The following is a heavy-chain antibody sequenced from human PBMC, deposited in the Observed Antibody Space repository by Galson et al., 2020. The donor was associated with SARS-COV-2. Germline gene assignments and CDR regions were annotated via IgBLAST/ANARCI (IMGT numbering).Heavy chain of an antibody. CDR3: ARGGEWELPYYFDD. CDR1: GFTFSNYV. Sequence: GGSLSLSCAASGFTFSNYVMHWVRQAPGKGPEWVAVISSAGSNSFYADSLKGRFTISRDNSKSTLYPQMNSLRAEDTAVYYCARGGEWELPYYFDDCGQGTLVTVSS. CDR2: ISSAGSNS. D-gene: IGHD1-26*01. V-gene: IGHV3-30*04. J-gene: IGHJ4*02.